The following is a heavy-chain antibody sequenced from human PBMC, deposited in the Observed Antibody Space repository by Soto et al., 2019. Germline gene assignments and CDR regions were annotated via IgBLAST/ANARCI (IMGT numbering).Heavy chain of an antibody. D-gene: IGHD2-15*01. V-gene: IGHV4-30-4*01. CDR2: IYYSGST. Sequence: LTCTVSGGSISSGDYYWSWIRQPPGKGLEWIGYIYYSGSTYYNPSLKSRVTISVDTSKNQFSPKLSSVTAADTAVYYCARTWAGYGGNADYWGQGTLVTVS. J-gene: IGHJ4*02. CDR3: ARTWAGYGGNADY. CDR1: GGSISSGDYY.